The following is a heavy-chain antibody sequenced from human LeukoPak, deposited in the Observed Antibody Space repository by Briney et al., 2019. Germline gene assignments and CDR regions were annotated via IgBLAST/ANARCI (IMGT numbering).Heavy chain of an antibody. CDR2: IRYDGSNK. V-gene: IGHV3-30*02. CDR3: ARDDAFDI. J-gene: IGHJ3*02. Sequence: GGSLRLSCAASGFTFSSYGMHWVRQAPGKGLEWVAFIRYDGSNKYYADSVKGRFTISRDNAKNSLYLQMNSLRAEDTAVYYCARDDAFDIWGQGTMVTVSS. CDR1: GFTFSSYG.